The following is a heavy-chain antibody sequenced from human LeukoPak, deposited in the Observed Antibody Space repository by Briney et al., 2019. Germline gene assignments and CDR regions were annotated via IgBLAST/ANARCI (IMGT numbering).Heavy chain of an antibody. CDR2: INHSGST. D-gene: IGHD3-3*01. V-gene: IGHV4-34*01. CDR3: AGGGFRYSGSGYHYYYYYGMDV. J-gene: IGHJ6*02. CDR1: GDSISGYY. Sequence: PSETLSLTCTVSGDSISGYYWSWIRQPPGKGLEWIGEINHSGSTNYNPSLKSRVTISVDTSKNQFSLRLSSVTAADTAVYYCAGGGFRYSGSGYHYYYYYGMDVWGQGTTVTVSS.